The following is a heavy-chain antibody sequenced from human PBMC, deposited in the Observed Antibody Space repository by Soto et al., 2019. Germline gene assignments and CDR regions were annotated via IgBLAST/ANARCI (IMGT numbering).Heavy chain of an antibody. J-gene: IGHJ6*02. CDR2: INAGNGNT. CDR1: GYTFTSYA. CDR3: ARSEAGPPYYYGMDV. Sequence: DSVRVDSKAAGYTFTSYAMQWVRQAKGQRLEWMGWINAGNGNTKYSQKFQGRVTITRDTSASTAYMELSSLRSEDTAVYYCARSEAGPPYYYGMDVWGQGTTVTVSS. V-gene: IGHV1-3*01.